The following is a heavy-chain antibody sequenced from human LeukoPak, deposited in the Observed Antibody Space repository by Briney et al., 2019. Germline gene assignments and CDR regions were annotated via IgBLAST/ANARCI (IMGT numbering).Heavy chain of an antibody. CDR1: GFIFSNYG. V-gene: IGHV3-21*01. D-gene: IGHD3-10*01. CDR3: AVYIGSYYNGY. CDR2: ITGHGKNT. J-gene: IGHJ4*02. Sequence: GGSLRLSCVASGFIFSNYGMNWVRQAPGKGLEWVSGITGHGKNTYYADSVKGRFTISRDNAKNSLYLQMNSLRAEDTAVYYCAVYIGSYYNGYWGQGTLVTVSS.